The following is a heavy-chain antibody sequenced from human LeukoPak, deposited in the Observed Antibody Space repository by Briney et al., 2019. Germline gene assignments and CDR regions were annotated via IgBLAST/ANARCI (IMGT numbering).Heavy chain of an antibody. D-gene: IGHD6-13*01. CDR2: ISSSSSYI. CDR3: ARDEAAADHNFAY. V-gene: IGHV3-21*01. Sequence: KSGGSLRLSCSASAFTVSSYRMNWVRQAPGKGLEWGSSISSSSSYIYYADSVKGRFTISRDNDKNSLYLQMHSLRAEDTAVYYCARDEAAADHNFAYWGQGTLVTVSS. CDR1: AFTVSSYR. J-gene: IGHJ4*02.